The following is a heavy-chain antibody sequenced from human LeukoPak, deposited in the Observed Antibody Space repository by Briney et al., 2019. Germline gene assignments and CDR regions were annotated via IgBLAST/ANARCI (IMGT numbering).Heavy chain of an antibody. CDR2: INHGGGT. CDR1: GGSFSGYY. D-gene: IGHD6-19*01. CDR3: ARQVAGKFDY. V-gene: IGHV4-34*01. J-gene: IGHJ4*02. Sequence: SETLSLTCAVYGGSFSGYYWSWIRQPPGKGLEWMGEINHGGGTNYNPSLKSRVTISVDTSKNQFSLKLSSVTAADTAVYYCARQVAGKFDYWGQGTLVTVSS.